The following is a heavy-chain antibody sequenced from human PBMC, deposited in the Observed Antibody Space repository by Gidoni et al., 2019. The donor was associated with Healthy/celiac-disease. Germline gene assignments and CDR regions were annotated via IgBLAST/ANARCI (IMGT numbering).Heavy chain of an antibody. D-gene: IGHD2-8*02. CDR2: IGTAGDT. J-gene: IGHJ6*03. Sequence: EVQLVESGGGLVQPGGSLRLSCAASGFTFSSYDMHWVRQATGKGLEWVSAIGTAGDTYYPGSVKGRFTISRENAKNSLYLQMNSLRAGDTAVYYCARGYCTGGVCYTGGYMDVWGKGTTVTVSS. CDR1: GFTFSSYD. CDR3: ARGYCTGGVCYTGGYMDV. V-gene: IGHV3-13*04.